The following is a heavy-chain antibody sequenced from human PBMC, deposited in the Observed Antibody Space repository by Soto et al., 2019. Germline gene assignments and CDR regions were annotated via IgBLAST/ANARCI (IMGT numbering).Heavy chain of an antibody. CDR3: AREWRAAAGRTAQFDY. Sequence: SETLSLTCTVSGGSISSGGYYWSWIRQHPGKGLEWIGYIYYSGSTYYNPSLKSRVTISVDTSKNQFSLKLSSVTAADTAVYYCAREWRAAAGRTAQFDYWGQGTLVTVSS. D-gene: IGHD6-13*01. CDR1: GGSISSGGYY. V-gene: IGHV4-31*03. J-gene: IGHJ4*02. CDR2: IYYSGST.